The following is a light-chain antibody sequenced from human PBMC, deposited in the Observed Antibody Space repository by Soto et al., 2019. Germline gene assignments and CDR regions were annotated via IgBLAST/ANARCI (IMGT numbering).Light chain of an antibody. CDR2: DVS. CDR3: SAYRRSSTGV. J-gene: IGLJ3*02. V-gene: IGLV2-14*01. CDR1: SSDVGGYNY. Sequence: QSALTQPASVSGSPGQWITISCTGTSSDVGGYNYVYWYQQHPGKAPKLMIYDVSNRPSGVPNRFSGSKSGNTASLTISGLQAEDEADYYCSAYRRSSTGVFGGGTKLTVL.